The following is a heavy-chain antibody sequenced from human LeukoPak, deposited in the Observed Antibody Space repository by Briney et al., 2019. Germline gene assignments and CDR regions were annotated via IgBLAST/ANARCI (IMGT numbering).Heavy chain of an antibody. J-gene: IGHJ4*02. V-gene: IGHV3-23*01. CDR2: ISGSGGST. D-gene: IGHD3-9*01. CDR3: AKTPYYDILTGYQYYFDY. Sequence: GGSLRLSCAASAFTFSRYAMSWVSQAPRKGLEWVSAISGSGGSTYYADSVNGRFTISRDNSKNTLYLQMNSLRAEDTAVYYCAKTPYYDILTGYQYYFDYWGQGTLVTVSS. CDR1: AFTFSRYA.